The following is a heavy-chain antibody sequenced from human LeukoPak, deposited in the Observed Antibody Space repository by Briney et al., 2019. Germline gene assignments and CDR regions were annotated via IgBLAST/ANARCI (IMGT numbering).Heavy chain of an antibody. CDR2: IYENGGTT. V-gene: IGHV3-23*01. CDR1: GFTFRSHA. CDR3: AREFELTYYFDY. Sequence: GGSLRLSCVGSGFTFRSHAMSWVRQAPEKGLEFVSGIYENGGTTYYADSVKGRFSISRDNSKNTLYLQMNSLRAEDTAVYYCAREFELTYYFDYWGQGTLVTVSS. J-gene: IGHJ4*02. D-gene: IGHD3-16*01.